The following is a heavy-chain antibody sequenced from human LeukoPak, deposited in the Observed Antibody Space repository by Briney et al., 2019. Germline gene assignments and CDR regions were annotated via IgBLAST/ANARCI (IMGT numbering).Heavy chain of an antibody. CDR2: ISSASTYI. Sequence: PGGSLRLSCAASGFTFSTYVMNWVRQAPGKGLEWVSSISSASTYIYYADSVKGRFTISRDNAKNSLYLQMNSLRAEDTAVYYCARVLRMGGGYYFDYWGQGTLVTVPS. D-gene: IGHD6-19*01. V-gene: IGHV3-21*01. J-gene: IGHJ4*02. CDR3: ARVLRMGGGYYFDY. CDR1: GFTFSTYV.